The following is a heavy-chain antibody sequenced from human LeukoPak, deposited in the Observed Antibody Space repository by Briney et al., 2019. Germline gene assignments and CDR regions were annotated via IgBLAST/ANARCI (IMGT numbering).Heavy chain of an antibody. CDR2: INHSGST. Sequence: SETLSLTCTVSGGSISSYYWSWIRQPPGKGLEWIGEINHSGSTNYNPSLKSRVTISVDTSKNQFSLKLSSVTAADTAAYYCARERGLWFRDYWGQGTLVTVSS. J-gene: IGHJ4*02. CDR1: GGSISSYY. CDR3: ARERGLWFRDY. V-gene: IGHV4-34*01. D-gene: IGHD5-18*01.